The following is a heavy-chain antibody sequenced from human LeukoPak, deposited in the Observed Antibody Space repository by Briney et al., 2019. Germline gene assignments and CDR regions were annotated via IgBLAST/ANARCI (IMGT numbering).Heavy chain of an antibody. V-gene: IGHV1-2*06. D-gene: IGHD6-19*01. Sequence: ASVKVSCKASGYTFTGYYMHWVRQAPGQWLEWMGRINPNSGGTNYAQKFQGRVTMTRDTSISTAYMELSRLRSDDTAVYYCARDLRIAVGRVALCDYWGQGTLVTVSS. CDR3: ARDLRIAVGRVALCDY. J-gene: IGHJ4*02. CDR2: INPNSGGT. CDR1: GYTFTGYY.